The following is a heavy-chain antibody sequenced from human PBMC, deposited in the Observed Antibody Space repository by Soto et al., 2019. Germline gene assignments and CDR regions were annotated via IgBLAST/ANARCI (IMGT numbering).Heavy chain of an antibody. CDR1: GFTFRTYW. D-gene: IGHD5-18*01. CDR2: IKHDETET. V-gene: IGHV3-7*01. J-gene: IGHJ4*02. Sequence: GGSLRLSCAASGFTFRTYWMSWVRQAPGKGLEWVANIKHDETETYYVDSVKGRFTISRENAKNSLYLQMNSLRAEDTAVYYCANQEGYRSSIGAFDYWGQGTLVTVSS. CDR3: ANQEGYRSSIGAFDY.